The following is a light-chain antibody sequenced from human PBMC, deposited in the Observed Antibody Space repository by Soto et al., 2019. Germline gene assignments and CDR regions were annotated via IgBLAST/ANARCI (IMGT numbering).Light chain of an antibody. Sequence: EIVMTQSPATLSVSPGERATLSCRASQTVYSNVAWYQQRPGQAPRLLIYRASSRAIDIPARFSGSGSGTEFTLTISSLQSEDSAVYYCQHYQNFWEFGQGTKV. CDR3: QHYQNFWE. V-gene: IGKV3-15*01. CDR1: QTVYSN. CDR2: RAS. J-gene: IGKJ1*01.